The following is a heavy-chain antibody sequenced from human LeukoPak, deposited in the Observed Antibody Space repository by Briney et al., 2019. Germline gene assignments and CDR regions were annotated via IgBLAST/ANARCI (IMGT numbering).Heavy chain of an antibody. D-gene: IGHD2-21*01. Sequence: PGGSLRLSCAASGFTFSTYWMSWVRQAPGKGLEWVANIKPDGSEKSYVDSVKGRFTISRDNAKNSLYLQMNSLRAEDTAVYYCAKSADSYFARHYFDYWGQGTLVTVSS. CDR1: GFTFSTYW. CDR2: IKPDGSEK. V-gene: IGHV3-7*03. CDR3: AKSADSYFARHYFDY. J-gene: IGHJ4*02.